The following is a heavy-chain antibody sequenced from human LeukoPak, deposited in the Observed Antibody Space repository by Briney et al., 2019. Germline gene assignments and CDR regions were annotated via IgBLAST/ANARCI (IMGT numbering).Heavy chain of an antibody. CDR1: GYTFTSYD. CDR3: AREDYYGSGSYPYYYYGMDV. CDR2: MNPNSGNT. Sequence: ASVKVSCKASGYTFTSYDINWVRQATGQGLEWRGWMNPNSGNTGYAQKFQGRVTMTRNTSISTAYMELSSLRSEDTAVYYCAREDYYGSGSYPYYYYGMDVWGQGTTVTVSS. D-gene: IGHD3-10*01. J-gene: IGHJ6*02. V-gene: IGHV1-8*01.